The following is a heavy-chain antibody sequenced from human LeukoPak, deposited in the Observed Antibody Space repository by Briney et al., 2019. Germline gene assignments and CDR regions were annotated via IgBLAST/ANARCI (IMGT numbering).Heavy chain of an antibody. Sequence: GGSLRLSCAASGFTFSSYAMSWVRQAPGKGLEWVSGISGSGGSTYYADSVKGRFTISRDNSKNTLYLQMNSLRAEDTAVYYCAKRTVSTTAGDYWGQGTLVTVSS. D-gene: IGHD4-17*01. J-gene: IGHJ4*02. CDR3: AKRTVSTTAGDY. V-gene: IGHV3-23*01. CDR1: GFTFSSYA. CDR2: ISGSGGST.